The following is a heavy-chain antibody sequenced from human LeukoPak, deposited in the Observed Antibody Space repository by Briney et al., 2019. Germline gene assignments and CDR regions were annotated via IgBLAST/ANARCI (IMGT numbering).Heavy chain of an antibody. CDR1: GGSISSYY. J-gene: IGHJ6*03. CDR3: ARDVTHSSTTRRRPYHYYYYMDV. Sequence: SETLSLTCTVSGGSISSYYWSWIRQPPGKGLEWIGYIYYSGSTNYNPSLKSRVTISVDTSKNQFSLKLSSVTAADTAVYYCARDVTHSSTTRRRPYHYYYYMDVWGKGTTVTVSS. V-gene: IGHV4-59*01. CDR2: IYYSGST. D-gene: IGHD6-13*01.